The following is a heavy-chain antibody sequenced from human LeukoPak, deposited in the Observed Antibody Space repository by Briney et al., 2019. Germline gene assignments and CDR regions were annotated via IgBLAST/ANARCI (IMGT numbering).Heavy chain of an antibody. CDR3: VRKFATGD. CDR1: GFTFNSHL. D-gene: IGHD1-14*01. CDR2: VKSDGTAT. J-gene: IGHJ4*02. Sequence: GGSLRVSCAASGFTFNSHLMHWVRQAQGTGLVWVSSVKSDGTATNYADSVKGRFTISRDNAKNTLYLQMNSLRVEDTAVYYCVRKFATGDWGQGTLVTVSS. V-gene: IGHV3-74*01.